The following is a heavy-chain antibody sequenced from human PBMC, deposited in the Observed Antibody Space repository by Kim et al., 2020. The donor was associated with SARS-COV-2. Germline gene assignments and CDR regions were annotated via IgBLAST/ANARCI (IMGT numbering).Heavy chain of an antibody. CDR1: GGSIRSGGKF. V-gene: IGHV4-31*03. CDR2: ITYSGNP. J-gene: IGHJ4*02. D-gene: IGHD2-2*01. CDR3: ARGQPLDY. Sequence: SETLSLTCSVSGGSIRSGGKFWTWLRQHPAKGLEWIGYITYSGNPHYSPSLRSRVSISLQTSENQFSLELTSVTAADTAVYYCARGQPLDYWGQGILVTV.